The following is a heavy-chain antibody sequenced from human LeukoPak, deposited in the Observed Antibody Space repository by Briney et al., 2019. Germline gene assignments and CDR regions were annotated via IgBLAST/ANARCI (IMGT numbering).Heavy chain of an antibody. J-gene: IGHJ6*02. V-gene: IGHV3-7*04. CDR1: GFTISGFW. CDR2: MNQDGSEK. CDR3: ARGAVDYTPVGRYCYNMDV. Sequence: GGSLRLSCTGAGFTISGFWMSWVRQLPGKGLEWVAYMNQDGSEKTYVDSVKGRFTISRDHAQNSMFLQVNNLTVEDPAVYYCARGAVDYTPVGRYCYNMDVWGQGTTVTVSS. D-gene: IGHD3-3*01.